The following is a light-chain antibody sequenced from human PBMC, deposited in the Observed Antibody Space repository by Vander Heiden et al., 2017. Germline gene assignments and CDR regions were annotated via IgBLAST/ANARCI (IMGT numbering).Light chain of an antibody. CDR3: CSYAGTNTYWV. CDR2: EVS. Sequence: SALPPPAPVSGSPGQSITISCTGTSSDIGSYNLVSWYQHHPGKAPKLIIYEVSKRPSGISNRFSGSKSGNTASLTISGLQAEDESDYHCCSYAGTNTYWVFGGGTKLTVL. J-gene: IGLJ3*02. V-gene: IGLV2-23*02. CDR1: SSDIGSYNL.